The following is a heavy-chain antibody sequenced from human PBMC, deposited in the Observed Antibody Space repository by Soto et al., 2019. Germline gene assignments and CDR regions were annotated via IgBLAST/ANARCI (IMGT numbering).Heavy chain of an antibody. CDR3: ARGEQLYHYYYGMDV. CDR2: INTGNGNT. CDR1: GYRVTTHS. J-gene: IGHJ6*02. Sequence: ASVKVSCKASGYRVTTHSMIWVRQAPGQRPEWMGWINTGNGNTRYSPKFKGRVNITRDTSASTAYMELSSLKSEDTAVYYCARGEQLYHYYYGMDVWGQGSTVTVSS. V-gene: IGHV1-3*04.